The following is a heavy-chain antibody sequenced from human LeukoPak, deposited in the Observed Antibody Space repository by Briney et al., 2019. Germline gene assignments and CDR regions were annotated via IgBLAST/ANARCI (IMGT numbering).Heavy chain of an antibody. J-gene: IGHJ4*02. Sequence: GGSLRLSCAASGFTFSGSAMHWVRQASGKGLEWVGRIRSKANSYATANAASVKGRFTISRDDSKNTAYLQMNSLKTEDTAVYYCTRLIGGSSSKWGQGTLVTVSS. CDR3: TRLIGGSSSK. D-gene: IGHD6-6*01. CDR1: GFTFSGSA. V-gene: IGHV3-73*01. CDR2: IRSKANSYAT.